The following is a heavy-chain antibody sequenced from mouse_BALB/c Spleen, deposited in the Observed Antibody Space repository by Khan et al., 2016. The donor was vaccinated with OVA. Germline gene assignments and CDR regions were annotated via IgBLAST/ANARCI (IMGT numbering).Heavy chain of an antibody. CDR2: INPGDGDT. CDR1: DYTFTRYW. J-gene: IGHJ1*01. Sequence: VQLQESGAELARPGASVKLSCKASDYTFTRYWMQWIKQRPGQGLEWIGAINPGDGDTRYTQNFKGKATLTADKSSSTAYMQLSSLASEDSADYYCAKLGRGYFDVWGAGTTVTVSS. CDR3: AKLGRGYFDV. D-gene: IGHD4-1*01. V-gene: IGHV1-87*01.